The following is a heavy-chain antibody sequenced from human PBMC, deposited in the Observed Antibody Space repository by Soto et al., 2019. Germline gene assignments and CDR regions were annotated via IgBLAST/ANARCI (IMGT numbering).Heavy chain of an antibody. J-gene: IGHJ6*02. D-gene: IGHD6-19*01. Sequence: SGGSLRLSCAASGFTFSSYWMSWVRQAPGKGLEWVANIKQDGSEKYYVDSVKGRFTISRDNAKNSLYLQMNSLRAEGTAVYYCARDQWIAVAGTTNYYYYYGMDVWGQGTTVTVSS. CDR2: IKQDGSEK. CDR3: ARDQWIAVAGTTNYYYYYGMDV. V-gene: IGHV3-7*01. CDR1: GFTFSSYW.